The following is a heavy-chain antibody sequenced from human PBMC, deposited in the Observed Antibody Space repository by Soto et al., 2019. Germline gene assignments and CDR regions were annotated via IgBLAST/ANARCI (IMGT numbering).Heavy chain of an antibody. CDR1: GGSLSGYY. CDR3: ARGHEAGYYFDY. Sequence: SETLSLTCAVYGGSLSGYYWSWIRQPPGKGLEWIGEINHSGSTNYNPSLKSRVTISVDTSKNQFSLKLSSVTAADTAVYYCARGHEAGYYFDYWGQGTLVTVSS. CDR2: INHSGST. D-gene: IGHD6-13*01. V-gene: IGHV4-34*01. J-gene: IGHJ4*02.